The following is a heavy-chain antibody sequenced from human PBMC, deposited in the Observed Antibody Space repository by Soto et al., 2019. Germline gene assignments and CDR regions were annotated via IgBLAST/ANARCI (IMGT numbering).Heavy chain of an antibody. D-gene: IGHD3-9*01. CDR1: GFTFSSYA. CDR2: ISGSGGST. Sequence: GGSLRLSCAASGFTFSSYAMSWVRQAPGKGLEWVSAISGSGGSTYYADSVKGRFTISRDNSKNTLYLQMNSLRAEDTAVYYCAKDRFWNYDILTGYYFDYWGQGTLVTVSS. CDR3: AKDRFWNYDILTGYYFDY. V-gene: IGHV3-23*01. J-gene: IGHJ4*02.